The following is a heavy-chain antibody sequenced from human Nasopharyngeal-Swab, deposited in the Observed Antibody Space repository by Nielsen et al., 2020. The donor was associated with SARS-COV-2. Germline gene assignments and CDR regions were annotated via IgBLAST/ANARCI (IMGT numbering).Heavy chain of an antibody. J-gene: IGHJ4*02. V-gene: IGHV3-74*01. CDR3: SRDLGGAYGY. CDR2: ISDDENTI. Sequence: GESLKISCAASGSTLSWYWMHRVRQVPGKGLVWVARISDDENTINYADSVKGRFTISRDYAKNTLYLQMNNLRAEDTAIYYCSRDLGGAYGYWGQGTLVTVSS. D-gene: IGHD3-16*01. CDR1: GSTLSWYW.